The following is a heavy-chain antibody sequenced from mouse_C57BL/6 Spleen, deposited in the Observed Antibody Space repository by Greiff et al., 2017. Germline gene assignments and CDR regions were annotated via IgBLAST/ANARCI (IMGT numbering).Heavy chain of an antibody. CDR2: IYPGDGDT. J-gene: IGHJ4*01. D-gene: IGHD3-2*02. CDR1: GYAFSSSW. V-gene: IGHV1-82*01. Sequence: VKLMESGPELVKPGASVKISCKASGYAFSSSWMNWVKQRPGKGLEWIGRIYPGDGDTNYNGKFKGKATLTADKSSSTAYMQLSSLTSEDSAVYFCALDSSGYYAMDYWGQGTSVTVSS. CDR3: ALDSSGYYAMDY.